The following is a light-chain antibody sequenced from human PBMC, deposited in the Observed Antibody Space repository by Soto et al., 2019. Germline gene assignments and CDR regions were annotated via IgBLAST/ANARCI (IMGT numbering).Light chain of an antibody. CDR1: QSFNTW. Sequence: DIQMTQSPSTLSASVGDRVTITCRASQSFNTWLAWYQQKPGKAPNLLIYKASSLASGVPSRFSGSGAGAEFTLTITGLQPEDFATYFCQQFHTYPWTFGQGTKVDIK. CDR3: QQFHTYPWT. CDR2: KAS. V-gene: IGKV1-5*03. J-gene: IGKJ1*01.